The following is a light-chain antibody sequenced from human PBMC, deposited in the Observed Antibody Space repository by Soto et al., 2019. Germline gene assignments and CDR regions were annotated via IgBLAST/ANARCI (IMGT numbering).Light chain of an antibody. V-gene: IGKV2-30*01. Sequence: DVVMTQPPLSLPVTLVQPASISCTSRQSLLYSDGNTYLSWFQQRPGQSPRRLIYTVSHRDSGVPDRFSGSGSGSDFTLIISRVEAEDVGVYFCLQGTHWPITFGQGTRLEIK. CDR1: QSLLYSDGNTY. CDR2: TVS. CDR3: LQGTHWPIT. J-gene: IGKJ5*01.